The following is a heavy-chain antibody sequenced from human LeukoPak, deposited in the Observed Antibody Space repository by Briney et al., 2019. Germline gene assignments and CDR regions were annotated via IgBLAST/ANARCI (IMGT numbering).Heavy chain of an antibody. V-gene: IGHV1-2*02. Sequence: GASVKVSCKASGYTFTGYYMHWVRQAPGQGLEWMGWINPNSGGTNYAQKFQGRVTMTRDTSISTAYMELSRLRSDDTAVYYCARSPYYYGSGSYWSGAREDYYYYMDVWGKGTTVTVSS. CDR1: GYTFTGYY. D-gene: IGHD3-10*01. J-gene: IGHJ6*03. CDR3: ARSPYYYGSGSYWSGAREDYYYYMDV. CDR2: INPNSGGT.